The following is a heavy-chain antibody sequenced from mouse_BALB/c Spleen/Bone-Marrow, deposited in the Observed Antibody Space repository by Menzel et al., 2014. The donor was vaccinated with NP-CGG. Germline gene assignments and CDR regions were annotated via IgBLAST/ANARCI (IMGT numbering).Heavy chain of an antibody. Sequence: EVQLQQSGPGLVKPSQSLSLPCTVTGYSITSDYAWNWIRQFPGNKLEWMGYISYSGSTSYNPSLKSRISITRDTSKNQFFLQLNSVTTEDTATYYCARNGYYYYFDYWGQGTTLTVSS. CDR2: ISYSGST. CDR1: GYSITSDYA. V-gene: IGHV3-2*02. D-gene: IGHD2-3*01. CDR3: ARNGYYYYFDY. J-gene: IGHJ2*01.